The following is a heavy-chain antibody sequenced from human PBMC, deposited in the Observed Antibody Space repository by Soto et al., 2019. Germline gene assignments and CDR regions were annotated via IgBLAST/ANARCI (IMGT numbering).Heavy chain of an antibody. CDR3: ARRTASSSRYADC. D-gene: IGHD1-1*01. Sequence: PGGSLRLSCTSSGFTFGDYAMSLFRQAPGKGLEWVSSISSSSSYIYYADSVKGRFTISRDNAKNSLYLQMDSLRAEDTAVYYCARRTASSSRYADCWGQGTPVTVSS. J-gene: IGHJ4*02. V-gene: IGHV3-11*01. CDR1: GFTFGDYA. CDR2: ISSSSSYI.